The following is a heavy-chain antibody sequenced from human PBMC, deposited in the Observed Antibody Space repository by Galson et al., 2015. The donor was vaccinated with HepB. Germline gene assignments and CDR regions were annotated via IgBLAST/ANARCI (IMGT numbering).Heavy chain of an antibody. CDR3: ARGYCSGGSCYDY. CDR2: IKQDGSEK. CDR1: GFTFSSYW. J-gene: IGHJ4*02. Sequence: SLRLSCAASGFTFSSYWMSWVRQAPGKGLEWVANIKQDGSEKYYVDSVKGRFTISRDNAKNSLYLQMNSLRAEDTAVYYCARGYCSGGSCYDYWGQGTLVTVS. V-gene: IGHV3-7*03. D-gene: IGHD2-15*01.